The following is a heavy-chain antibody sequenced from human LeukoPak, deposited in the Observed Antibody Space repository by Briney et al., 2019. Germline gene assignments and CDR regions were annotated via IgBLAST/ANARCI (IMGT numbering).Heavy chain of an antibody. CDR2: INHSGST. J-gene: IGHJ6*02. Sequence: SETLSLTCAVYGGSFSGYYWSWIRQPPGKGLEWIGEINHSGSTNYNPSLKSRVTISVDKSKNQFSLKPSSVTAADTAVYYCARDRDSSGYYYYYYGMDVWGQGTTVTVSS. V-gene: IGHV4-34*01. CDR3: ARDRDSSGYYYYYYGMDV. D-gene: IGHD3-22*01. CDR1: GGSFSGYY.